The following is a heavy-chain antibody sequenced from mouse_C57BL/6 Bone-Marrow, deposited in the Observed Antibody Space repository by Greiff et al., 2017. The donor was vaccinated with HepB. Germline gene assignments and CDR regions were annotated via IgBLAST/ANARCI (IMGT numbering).Heavy chain of an antibody. J-gene: IGHJ1*03. V-gene: IGHV1-54*01. CDR3: AREGYWYFDV. CDR1: GYAFTNYL. CDR2: INPGSGGT. Sequence: QVQLQQSGAELVRPGPSVKVSCKASGYAFTNYLIEWVKQRPGQGLEWIGVINPGSGGTNYNEKFKGKATLTADKSSSTAYMQLSSLTSEDSAVYFCAREGYWYFDVWGTGTTVTVSS.